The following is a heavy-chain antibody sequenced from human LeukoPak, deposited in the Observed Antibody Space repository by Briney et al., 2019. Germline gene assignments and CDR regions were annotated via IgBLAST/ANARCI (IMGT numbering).Heavy chain of an antibody. CDR3: ARKGVRDHGDYYSYYGMDV. J-gene: IGHJ6*02. D-gene: IGHD4-17*01. V-gene: IGHV3-23*01. CDR1: GFTFSSYA. Sequence: GGSLRLSCAASGFTFSSYAMSWVRQAPGKGLEWVSSISGGGSITYYADSINGRFTISRDNSKNTQYLQMNRLRAEDTAVYYCARKGVRDHGDYYSYYGMDVWGQGTTVSVSS. CDR2: ISGGGSIT.